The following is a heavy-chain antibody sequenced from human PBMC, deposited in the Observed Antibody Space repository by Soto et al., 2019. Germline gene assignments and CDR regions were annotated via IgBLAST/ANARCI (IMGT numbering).Heavy chain of an antibody. D-gene: IGHD6-13*01. Sequence: ASVKVSSKASGYTFTDSYMHWVRQAPGQGLEMMGCVRPTGAATNDAQKAQCRVTMTRGTSSRTAYRGLSRLSSDAPALYYCARGGGQQLVRSNNNWLDRWGRRSMVAVSS. J-gene: IGHJ5*01. CDR1: GYTFTDSY. CDR3: ARGGGQQLVRSNNNWLDR. V-gene: IGHV1-2*02. CDR2: VRPTGAAT.